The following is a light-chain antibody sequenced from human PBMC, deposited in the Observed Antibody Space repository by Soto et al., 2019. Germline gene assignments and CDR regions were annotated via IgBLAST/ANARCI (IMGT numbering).Light chain of an antibody. CDR3: QQYNTFSFT. CDR1: RAISDW. CDR2: RAS. Sequence: DIQMTQSPSTLSASLGDRVTITCRASRAISDWLAWYQQRHGKAPKLLIYRASRLESGVPSRFSGSGSGTEFTLTISGLQPDDFATYYCQQYNTFSFTFGQGTKLEI. J-gene: IGKJ2*01. V-gene: IGKV1-5*03.